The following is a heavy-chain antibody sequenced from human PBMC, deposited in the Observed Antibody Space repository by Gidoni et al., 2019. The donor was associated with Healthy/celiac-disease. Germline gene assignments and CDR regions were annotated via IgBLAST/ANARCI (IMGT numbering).Heavy chain of an antibody. CDR3: ARDCSSTSCYRGYNWFDP. CDR1: GGTFSSYA. D-gene: IGHD2-2*02. Sequence: QVQLVQSGAEVRKPGSSVKVSCKASGGTFSSYAISWVRQAPGQGLEWMGGIIPIFGTANYAQKFQGRVTITADESTSTAYMELSSLRSEDTAVYYCARDCSSTSCYRGYNWFDPWGQGTLVTVSS. CDR2: IIPIFGTA. J-gene: IGHJ5*02. V-gene: IGHV1-69*01.